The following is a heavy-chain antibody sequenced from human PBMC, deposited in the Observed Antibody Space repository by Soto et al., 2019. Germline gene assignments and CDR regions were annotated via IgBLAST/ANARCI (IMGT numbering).Heavy chain of an antibody. CDR1: GFSFSSYA. CDR3: ARSPIAAPIQVYYFDY. D-gene: IGHD6-6*01. Sequence: GGSLRLSCAASGFSFSSYAMHWVRQAPGNGLEYVSAISSNGGSTYYANSVKGRFTISRDNSKNTLYLQMGSLRAEDMAVYYCARSPIAAPIQVYYFDYWGQGTLVTVSS. CDR2: ISSNGGST. J-gene: IGHJ4*02. V-gene: IGHV3-64*01.